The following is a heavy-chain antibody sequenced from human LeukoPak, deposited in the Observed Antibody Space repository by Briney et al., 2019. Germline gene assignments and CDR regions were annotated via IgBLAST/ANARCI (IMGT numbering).Heavy chain of an antibody. CDR2: INPNSGGT. V-gene: IGHV1-2*02. CDR3: ARDSDCSGGSCYDY. Sequence: ASVKVSCKASGYTFTGYYMHWVRQAPGQGLEWMGWINPNSGGTNYAQKFQGRVTMTRDTSISTAYMELSRLRSDDTAVYYCARDSDCSGGSCYDYWGQGTLVTVSS. CDR1: GYTFTGYY. J-gene: IGHJ4*02. D-gene: IGHD2-15*01.